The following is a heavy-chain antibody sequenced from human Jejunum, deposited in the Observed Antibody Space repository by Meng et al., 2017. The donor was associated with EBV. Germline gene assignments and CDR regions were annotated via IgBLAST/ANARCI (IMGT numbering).Heavy chain of an antibody. J-gene: IGHJ4*02. CDR3: AKSNDYSLNS. V-gene: IGHV4-4*02. D-gene: IGHD4-11*01. CDR2: MHPGGST. Sequence: QVQLQESGPGLVKPSGTLSLTCAVSGDSTSSSHWWSWVGQPPGKGLEWIGEMHPGGSTNYNPSLKSRVTISVDNSKNQFSLKLTSVTAADTAVYYCAKSNDYSLNSWGQGTLVTVSS. CDR1: GDSTSSSHW.